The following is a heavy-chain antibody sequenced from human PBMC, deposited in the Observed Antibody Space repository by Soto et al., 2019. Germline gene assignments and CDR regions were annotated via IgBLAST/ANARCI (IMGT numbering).Heavy chain of an antibody. CDR1: GDTSTDYY. J-gene: IGHJ5*02. CDR3: ARSVSPFGTGIDP. CDR2: INPNSGGT. D-gene: IGHD3-16*01. Sequence: ASVKVSCKASGDTSTDYYVNWVRQAPGQKLEWMGWINPNSGGTNFAQKFQGRVTMTGDTSISTAYMELNRLTSEDTAVYYCARSVSPFGTGIDPWGQGTVVTVSS. V-gene: IGHV1-2*02.